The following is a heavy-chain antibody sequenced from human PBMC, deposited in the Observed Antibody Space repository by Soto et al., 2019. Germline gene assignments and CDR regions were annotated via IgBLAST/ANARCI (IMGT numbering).Heavy chain of an antibody. V-gene: IGHV4-34*01. CDR1: GGSFRGYY. Sequence: QVQLQQWGAGLLKPSETLSLTCAVYGGSFRGYYWSWIRQPPGKGLAWIGEINHSGSINYNPSLKRRDTITVDTAKRQISLKVSSVTAADTAVYYCASGERDGDYDNWGPGTLVTVS. J-gene: IGHJ4*02. D-gene: IGHD4-17*01. CDR3: ASGERDGDYDN. CDR2: INHSGSI.